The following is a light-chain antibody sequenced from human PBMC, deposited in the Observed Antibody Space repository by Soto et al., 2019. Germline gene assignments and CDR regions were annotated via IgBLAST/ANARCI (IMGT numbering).Light chain of an antibody. CDR1: SSNIPYQF. Sequence: QSVLAQSPSVSAAPGQTVSISCSGGSSNIPYQFVSWYQQFPGIAPTLLIYDNTRRPSGVPDRFSATKSAPSATLDIAGLQTADEAVYYCASWDTDLDGFVFGPGTKLTVL. CDR2: DNT. CDR3: ASWDTDLDGFV. J-gene: IGLJ1*01. V-gene: IGLV1-51*01.